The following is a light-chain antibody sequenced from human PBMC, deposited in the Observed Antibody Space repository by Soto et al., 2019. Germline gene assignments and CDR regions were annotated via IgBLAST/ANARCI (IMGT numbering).Light chain of an antibody. CDR1: ERSLSNSNNKNY. Sequence: DFVLTHSPDSLNRYPGERATTNCTYTERSLSNSNNKNYLAWYQQKPGQPPKLLIYWASTREFGVHDLFSGSGSGTDFPLTISSLQAEDVAFYHCQQYFSAPTFGGGTKVDIK. CDR2: WAS. J-gene: IGKJ4*01. CDR3: QQYFSAPT. V-gene: IGKV4-1*01.